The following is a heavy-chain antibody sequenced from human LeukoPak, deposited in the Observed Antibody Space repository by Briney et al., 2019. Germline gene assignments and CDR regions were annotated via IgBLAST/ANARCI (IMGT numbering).Heavy chain of an antibody. CDR2: ISYDGSNK. CDR3: ARGDYYGSDNPRWYLDL. D-gene: IGHD3-10*01. V-gene: IGHV3-30*03. Sequence: PGGSLRLSCAGSGFTFSSYGLHWVRQAPGKGLEWVAVISYDGSNKYYADSVKGRFTISRDNSKNTPYLQMNSLRAEDTAVYYCARGDYYGSDNPRWYLDLWGRGTLVIVSS. J-gene: IGHJ2*01. CDR1: GFTFSSYG.